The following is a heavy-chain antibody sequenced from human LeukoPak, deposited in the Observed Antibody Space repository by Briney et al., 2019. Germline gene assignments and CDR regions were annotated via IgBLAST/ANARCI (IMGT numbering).Heavy chain of an antibody. D-gene: IGHD3-22*01. CDR2: IYYSGST. Sequence: SETLSLTCTVSGGSISSSSYYWGWIRQPPGKGLEWIGSIYYSGSTYYNPSLKSRVTISVDTSKNQFSLKLSSVTAADTAVYCCATISITMIVVVKDYWGQGTLVTVSS. CDR3: ATISITMIVVVKDY. J-gene: IGHJ4*02. V-gene: IGHV4-39*01. CDR1: GGSISSSSYY.